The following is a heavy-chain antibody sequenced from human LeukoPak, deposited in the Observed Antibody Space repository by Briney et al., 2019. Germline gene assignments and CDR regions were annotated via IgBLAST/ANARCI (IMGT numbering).Heavy chain of an antibody. D-gene: IGHD6-13*01. J-gene: IGHJ4*02. V-gene: IGHV3-23*01. Sequence: GGSLRLSCAASGFTVSSYAMSWVRQAPGKGLEWVSTISGSGGSTYYADSVKGRFTISRDNSENTLYLQMNSLRAEDTAVFYCAKQEAISNSWTDYWGQGTPVTVSS. CDR1: GFTVSSYA. CDR2: ISGSGGST. CDR3: AKQEAISNSWTDY.